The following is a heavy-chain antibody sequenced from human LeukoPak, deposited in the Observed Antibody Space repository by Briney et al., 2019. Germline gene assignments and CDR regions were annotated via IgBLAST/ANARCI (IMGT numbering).Heavy chain of an antibody. J-gene: IGHJ4*02. D-gene: IGHD5-12*01. Sequence: GASVKVSCKASGYTFIGYYMHWVRQAPGQRVEWMGWISPNSGATKYAQKFQGRVTMTRDTSISTTYMELSRLRSDDTAVYYCARDPWATYSDYDSSYWGQGTLVTVSS. CDR1: GYTFIGYY. CDR2: ISPNSGAT. CDR3: ARDPWATYSDYDSSY. V-gene: IGHV1-2*02.